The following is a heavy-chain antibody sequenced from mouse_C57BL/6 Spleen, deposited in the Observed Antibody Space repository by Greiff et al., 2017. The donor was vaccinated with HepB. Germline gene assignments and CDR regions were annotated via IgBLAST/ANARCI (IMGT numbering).Heavy chain of an antibody. CDR2: IRLKSDNYAT. D-gene: IGHD1-1*01. CDR3: TRDYGSPAFDV. J-gene: IGHJ1*03. CDR1: GFTFSNYW. V-gene: IGHV6-3*01. Sequence: EVMLVESGGGLVQPGGSMKLSCVASGFTFSNYWMNWVRQSPEKGLEWVAQIRLKSDNYATHYAESVKGRFTISRDDSKSSVYLQMNNLRAEDTGIYYCTRDYGSPAFDVWGTGTTVTVSS.